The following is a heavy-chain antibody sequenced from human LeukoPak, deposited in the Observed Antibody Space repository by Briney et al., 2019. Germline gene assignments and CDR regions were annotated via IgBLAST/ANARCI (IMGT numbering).Heavy chain of an antibody. CDR3: ARKSGSYRFDY. CDR1: GFTFSSYS. V-gene: IGHV3-48*01. CDR2: ISSSSSTI. Sequence: TGGSLRLSCAASGFTFSSYSMNWVRRAPGKGLEWVSCISSSSSTIYYADSVKGRFTISRDNAKNSLYLQMNSLRAEDTAVYYCARKSGSYRFDYWGQGTLVTVSS. D-gene: IGHD1-26*01. J-gene: IGHJ4*02.